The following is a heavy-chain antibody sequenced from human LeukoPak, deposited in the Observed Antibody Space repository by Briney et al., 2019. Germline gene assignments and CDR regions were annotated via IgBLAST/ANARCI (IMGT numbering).Heavy chain of an antibody. CDR1: GFTFSTYG. CDR3: ARDRVPAATVRVVATATDWFDP. D-gene: IGHD2-2*01. Sequence: GRSLRLSCAASGFTFSTYGMHWVRQAPGKGLEWVAVIWYDGSKKYYADSVKGRFTISRDNSKNTLDLQMNSLRAEDTAVYYCARDRVPAATVRVVATATDWFDPWGQGTLVTVSS. J-gene: IGHJ5*02. CDR2: IWYDGSKK. V-gene: IGHV3-33*01.